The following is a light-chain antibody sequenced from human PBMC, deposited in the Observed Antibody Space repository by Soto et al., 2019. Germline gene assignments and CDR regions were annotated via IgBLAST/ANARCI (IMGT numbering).Light chain of an antibody. J-gene: IGKJ3*01. CDR3: QKYNGAPFT. CDR2: AAS. Sequence: DIQMTQSPSSRSASVGDRVTITCRASQGDANYLAWYQQKPGKVPKLLIYAASTLEPGVPSRFSGSGFGTDFTLSISSLQPEDFATYYCQKYNGAPFTFGPGTKVDIK. CDR1: QGDANY. V-gene: IGKV1-27*01.